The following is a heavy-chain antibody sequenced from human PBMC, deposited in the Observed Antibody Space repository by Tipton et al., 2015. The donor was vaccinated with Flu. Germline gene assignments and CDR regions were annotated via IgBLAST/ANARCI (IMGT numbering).Heavy chain of an antibody. CDR1: GFTFSSYS. Sequence: SLRLSCAASGFTFSSYSMNWVRQAPGKGLEWVSSISSSSSYIYYADSVKGRFTISRDNAENSLYLQMNSLRAEDTAVYYCARSVVPAAIDYWGQGTLVTVSS. J-gene: IGHJ4*02. V-gene: IGHV3-21*01. D-gene: IGHD2-2*01. CDR2: ISSSSSYI. CDR3: ARSVVPAAIDY.